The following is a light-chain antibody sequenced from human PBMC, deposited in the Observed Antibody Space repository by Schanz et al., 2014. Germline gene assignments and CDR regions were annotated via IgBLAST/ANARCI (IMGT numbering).Light chain of an antibody. CDR1: ERISSTY. V-gene: IGKV3-20*01. Sequence: EIVLTQSPGPLSLSPGERATLSCRASERISSTYFAWYQKKLGQAPRLDLYAASTRATGIPDRFSGGGSGADFTLTISRLEPEDFAVYYCQQYGSSLWTFGQGTKVEIK. J-gene: IGKJ1*01. CDR3: QQYGSSLWT. CDR2: AAS.